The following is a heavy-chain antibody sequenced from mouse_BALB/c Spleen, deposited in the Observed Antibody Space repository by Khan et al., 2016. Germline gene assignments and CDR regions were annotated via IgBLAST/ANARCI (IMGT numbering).Heavy chain of an antibody. CDR1: GYTFTNYG. J-gene: IGHJ1*01. D-gene: IGHD1-1*01. CDR3: ARYRYYYGSSRYFDV. CDR2: INTYSGES. V-gene: IGHV9-3-1*01. Sequence: QIQLVQSGPELKKPGKTVKISCKASGYTFTNYGMNWVKQAPGKGLKWMGWINTYSGESTYADDFKGRFAFSLETAANTAYLQINNLKHEDTATDFCARYRYYYGSSRYFDVWGAGTTVTVSS.